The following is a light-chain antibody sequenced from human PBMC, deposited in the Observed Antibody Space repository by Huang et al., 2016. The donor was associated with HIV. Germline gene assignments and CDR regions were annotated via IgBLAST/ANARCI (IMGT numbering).Light chain of an antibody. V-gene: IGKV3-15*01. J-gene: IGKJ2*01. Sequence: EIVMTQSPATLSVSPGERATLSCRASQSVSNKLAWYQQKPGPAPRLLIYGASTRAAGIPARFSGSGSGTEFTLPISSLQSEDFAVYYCQQYNNWPPDTFGQGTKLEI. CDR3: QQYNNWPPDT. CDR1: QSVSNK. CDR2: GAS.